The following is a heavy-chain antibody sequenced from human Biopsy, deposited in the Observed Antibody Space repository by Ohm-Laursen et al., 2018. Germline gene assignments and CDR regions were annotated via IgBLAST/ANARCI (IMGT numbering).Heavy chain of an antibody. CDR1: GFTFSNYG. CDR2: ISAGSNYI. V-gene: IGHV3-21*01. CDR3: AVEYYDSSGYYNPKWFNP. D-gene: IGHD3-22*01. J-gene: IGHJ5*02. Sequence: SLRLSCAASGFTFSNYGMHWVRQAPGKGLEWVSSISAGSNYIYYTDSVKGRFTISRDNAQNSLYLQMNSLRAEDTAFYYCAVEYYDSSGYYNPKWFNPWGQGTLVTVSS.